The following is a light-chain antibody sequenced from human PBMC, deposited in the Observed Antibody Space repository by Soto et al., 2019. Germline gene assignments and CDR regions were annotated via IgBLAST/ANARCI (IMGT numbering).Light chain of an antibody. Sequence: EIVMTQSPASLSVSPGERATLXCXASQNVNSNLAWYQQKPGQAPRFLIYGASTRATGIPARFSGSGSGTEFTLTISSLQSEDFAVYYCQQYNNWPPWTFGPGTKVDIK. CDR3: QQYNNWPPWT. CDR1: QNVNSN. J-gene: IGKJ1*01. V-gene: IGKV3-15*01. CDR2: GAS.